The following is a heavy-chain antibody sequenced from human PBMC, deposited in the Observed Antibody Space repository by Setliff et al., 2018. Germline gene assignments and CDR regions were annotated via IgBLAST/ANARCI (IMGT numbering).Heavy chain of an antibody. CDR1: GGTFSSYA. V-gene: IGHV1-69*10. D-gene: IGHD3-10*01. CDR2: IIPILGIA. CDR3: ARPRGDMVRGVIEDDAFDI. J-gene: IGHJ3*02. Sequence: GASVKVSCKASGGTFSSYAISWVRQAPGQGLEWMGGIIPILGIANYAQKFQGRVTITADESISTAYMELSRLRSDDTAVYYCARPRGDMVRGVIEDDAFDIWGQGTMVTVSS.